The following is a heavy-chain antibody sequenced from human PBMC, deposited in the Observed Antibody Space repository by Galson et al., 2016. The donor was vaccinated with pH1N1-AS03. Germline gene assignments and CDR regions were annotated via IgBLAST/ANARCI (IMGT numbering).Heavy chain of an antibody. CDR1: GFIFSSDW. Sequence: SLRLSCAASGFIFSSDWMHWVRQVPGKGLVWVSRITSDGSSISYADAVKGRFTTSRDNAKNTLYLQMNSLRAEDTAVYHCARAMYTRGWYGMDVWGQGTTVTVSS. J-gene: IGHJ6*02. CDR2: ITSDGSSI. CDR3: ARAMYTRGWYGMDV. D-gene: IGHD6-19*01. V-gene: IGHV3-74*01.